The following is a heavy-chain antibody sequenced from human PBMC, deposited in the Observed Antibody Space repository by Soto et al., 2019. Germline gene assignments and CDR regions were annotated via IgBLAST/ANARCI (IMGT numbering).Heavy chain of an antibody. CDR1: GDSVSSNSAA. CDR3: AGTTSYQWYYMDV. CDR2: TYYRSRWYN. D-gene: IGHD1-7*01. Sequence: SQTLSLTCAISGDSVSSNSAAWNWIRQSPSRGLEWLGRTYYRSRWYNDYAVHVRSRITVNADTSKNQFSLQLTSVTPEYTAVYYCAGTTSYQWYYMDVWGKGTTVTVSS. V-gene: IGHV6-1*01. J-gene: IGHJ6*03.